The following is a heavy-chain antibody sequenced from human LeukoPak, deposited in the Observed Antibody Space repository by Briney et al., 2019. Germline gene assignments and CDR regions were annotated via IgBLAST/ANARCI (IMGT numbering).Heavy chain of an antibody. CDR2: ISYDGSEK. J-gene: IGHJ4*02. V-gene: IGHV3-30*18. CDR1: GFTFSSYG. CDR3: VKGSVSYTGGHFDY. D-gene: IGHD1-26*01. Sequence: GGSLRLSCAASGFTFSSYGMHWVRQAPGKGPEWAAVISYDGSEKYYADSVRGRFTISRDDSKNTLYLQMNSLRPEDTAVYYCVKGSVSYTGGHFDYWGQGTLVTVSS.